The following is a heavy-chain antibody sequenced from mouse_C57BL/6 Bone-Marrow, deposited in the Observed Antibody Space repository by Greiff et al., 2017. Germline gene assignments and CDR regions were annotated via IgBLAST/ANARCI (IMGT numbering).Heavy chain of an antibody. J-gene: IGHJ4*01. CDR3: ASFDYGGGAMDY. D-gene: IGHD2-4*01. Sequence: VQLQESGAELVGPGASVKMSCKTSGYNFTSYGINWVKQRSGKGLEWIARICPGTGSTYYTENVKGKATLTADKSSSTAYMQLSILKSEVSAVYFCASFDYGGGAMDYWGQVTSVTVSS. CDR2: ICPGTGST. V-gene: IGHV1S132*01. CDR1: GYNFTSYG.